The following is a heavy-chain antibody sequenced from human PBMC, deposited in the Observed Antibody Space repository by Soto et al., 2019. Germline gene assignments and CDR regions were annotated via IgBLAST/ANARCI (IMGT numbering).Heavy chain of an antibody. CDR3: ASGNAWEVILAY. D-gene: IGHD1-26*01. Sequence: SETLSLTCTVSGASINSGGYYWSWIRQLPGKGLEWIGYIYFSGSTYYNPSLESRVTISLDTSQKQFSLKLSSVTAADTAVSYRASGNAWEVILAYWGQGTLVTVYS. CDR1: GASINSGGYY. CDR2: IYFSGST. V-gene: IGHV4-31*03. J-gene: IGHJ4*02.